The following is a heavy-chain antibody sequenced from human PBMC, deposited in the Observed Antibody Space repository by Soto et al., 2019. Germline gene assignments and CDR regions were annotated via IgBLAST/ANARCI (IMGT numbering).Heavy chain of an antibody. CDR2: IHYSGST. CDR3: ARVLEPDSSSKVTQWYFDL. V-gene: IGHV4-59*01. D-gene: IGHD6-13*01. J-gene: IGHJ2*01. Sequence: QVQLQESGPGLVKPSETLSLTCTVSGGSISSYYWSWIRQPPGKGLEWIGYIHYSGSTNYNPSLKSRVTISVDTSKNQFSLKLSSVTAADTAVYYCARVLEPDSSSKVTQWYFDLWGRGTLVTVSS. CDR1: GGSISSYY.